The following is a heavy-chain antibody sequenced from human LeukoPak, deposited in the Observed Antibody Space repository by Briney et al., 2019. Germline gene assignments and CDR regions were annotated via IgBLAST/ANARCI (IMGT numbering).Heavy chain of an antibody. V-gene: IGHV1-46*01. D-gene: IGHD6-19*01. CDR2: INPSGTST. J-gene: IGHJ5*02. CDR1: GYTFTAYY. Sequence: ASVTVSCKASGYTFTAYYTHWLRQAPGQGLEWMGIINPSGTSTMYAQKFQGRVTMTRDTSTSTDYMELSSLRFEDTAVYYCARDNSVADTGWWFDPWGQGTLVTVSS. CDR3: ARDNSVADTGWWFDP.